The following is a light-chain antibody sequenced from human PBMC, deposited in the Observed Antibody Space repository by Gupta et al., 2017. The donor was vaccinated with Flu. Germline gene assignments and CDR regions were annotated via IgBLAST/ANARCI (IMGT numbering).Light chain of an antibody. CDR3: QAWDSSGV. V-gene: IGLV3-1*01. CDR2: QDS. J-gene: IGLJ1*01. Sequence: SYELNQPPSVSVSPGQTASITCSGDKMGDKYACWYQQKPGQSPVLVIYQDSKRPSGIPERFSGSNAGNTATLTISGTQAMDEADYYCQAWDSSGVFGTGTKVTVL. CDR1: KMGDKY.